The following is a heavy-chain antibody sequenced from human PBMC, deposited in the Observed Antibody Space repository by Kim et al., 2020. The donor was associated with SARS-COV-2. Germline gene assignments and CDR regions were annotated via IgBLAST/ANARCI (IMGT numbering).Heavy chain of an antibody. D-gene: IGHD3-22*01. J-gene: IGHJ2*01. CDR1: GFTFSSYA. Sequence: GSLRLSCAASGFTFSSYAMSWVRQAPGKGLEWVSAISGSGGSTYYADSVKGRFTISRDNSKNTLYLQMNSLRDEDTAVYYCATTYYYDSSGYYPRYFDLWGRGPLVTGSS. V-gene: IGHV3-23*01. CDR3: ATTYYYDSSGYYPRYFDL. CDR2: ISGSGGST.